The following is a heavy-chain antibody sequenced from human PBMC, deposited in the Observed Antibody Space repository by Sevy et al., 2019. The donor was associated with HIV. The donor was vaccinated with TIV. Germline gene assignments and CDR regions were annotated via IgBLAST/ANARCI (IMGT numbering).Heavy chain of an antibody. CDR1: GFTFSSYS. CDR3: ARVRGRVGATKGHFDY. V-gene: IGHV3-21*04. D-gene: IGHD1-26*01. Sequence: GGSLRLSCAASGFTFSSYSMNWVRQAPGKGLEWVSSISSSSSYIYYADSVKGRFTISRDNSKNTLYLQMNSLRAEDTAVYYCARVRGRVGATKGHFDYWGQGTLVTVSS. J-gene: IGHJ4*02. CDR2: ISSSSSYI.